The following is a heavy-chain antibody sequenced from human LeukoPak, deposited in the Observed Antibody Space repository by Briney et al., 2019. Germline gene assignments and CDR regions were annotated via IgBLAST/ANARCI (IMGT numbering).Heavy chain of an antibody. CDR2: INPNSGGT. V-gene: IGHV1-2*02. D-gene: IGHD6-19*01. J-gene: IGHJ4*02. Sequence: ASVKVSCKASGYTFTGYYMHWVRQAPGQGLEWMGWINPNSGGTNYAQKFQGRVTMTRDTSISTAYMELSRLRSDDTAVYYCARDLRCSSGPDSDYWGQGTLVTVSS. CDR1: GYTFTGYY. CDR3: ARDLRCSSGPDSDY.